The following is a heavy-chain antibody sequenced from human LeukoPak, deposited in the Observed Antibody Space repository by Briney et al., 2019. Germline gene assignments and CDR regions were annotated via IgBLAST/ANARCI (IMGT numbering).Heavy chain of an antibody. V-gene: IGHV1-46*01. Sequence: ASVKVSCKASGYTFTSYYMHWVRQAPGQGLEWMGIINPSGGSTSYAQKFQGRVTMTRDTSTSTVYMELSSLRSEDTAVYYCARQLGIQPWAYYFDYWGQGTLVTVSS. CDR1: GYTFTSYY. D-gene: IGHD7-27*01. J-gene: IGHJ4*02. CDR3: ARQLGIQPWAYYFDY. CDR2: INPSGGST.